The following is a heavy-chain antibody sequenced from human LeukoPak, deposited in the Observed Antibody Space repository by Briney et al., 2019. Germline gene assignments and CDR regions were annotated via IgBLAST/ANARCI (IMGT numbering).Heavy chain of an antibody. CDR3: ARDPPRYCSSTSCSPNWFDP. CDR1: GYSFTSYG. D-gene: IGHD2-2*01. J-gene: IGHJ5*02. Sequence: ASVKVSCKAAGYSFTSYGTSWVRQAHGQGLEWMGVISAYNGNTNYAQKLQGKVTMTTDTSTSKAYMALRRLRSDDTAVYSCARDPPRYCSSTSCSPNWFDPWGQGTLVTVSS. V-gene: IGHV1-18*01. CDR2: ISAYNGNT.